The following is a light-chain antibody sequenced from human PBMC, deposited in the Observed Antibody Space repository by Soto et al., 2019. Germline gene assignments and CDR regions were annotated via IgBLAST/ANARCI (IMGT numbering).Light chain of an antibody. V-gene: IGKV1-5*03. J-gene: IGKJ1*01. CDR1: QTISSW. Sequence: DIQMTQYPSTLSVSVGDRVTITCGASQTISSWLDWYQKKTGKAPKLLIYKASTLKSGVPSRLRGSGYGTELTITISSMQTDDFETYYCQHYNSYSEAFGHGTKVDIK. CDR3: QHYNSYSEA. CDR2: KAS.